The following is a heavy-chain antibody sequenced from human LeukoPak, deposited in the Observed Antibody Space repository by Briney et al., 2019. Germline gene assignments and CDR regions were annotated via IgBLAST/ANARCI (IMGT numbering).Heavy chain of an antibody. V-gene: IGHV3-23*01. J-gene: IGHJ4*02. CDR2: ISGGGGDI. CDR3: ARWFGEPPNFDY. Sequence: GGSLRLSCAASGFTFSSYAVSWVRQASGKGLEWVSSISGGGGDIFYADSVKGRFSISRDNSKNRVFLQLNSLRAEDTAMYYCARWFGEPPNFDYWGQGTLVTVSS. CDR1: GFTFSSYA. D-gene: IGHD3-10*01.